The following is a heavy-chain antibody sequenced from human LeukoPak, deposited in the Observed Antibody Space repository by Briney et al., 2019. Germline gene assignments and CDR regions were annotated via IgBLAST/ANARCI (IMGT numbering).Heavy chain of an antibody. J-gene: IGHJ4*02. Sequence: PGGSLRLSCAASGFTFSNAWMSWVRQAPGKGLEWVDRIKSKTDGGTTDYAAPVKGRFTTSRDDSKNTLYLQMNSLKTEDTAVYYCTTVPGDSGYDSDYWGQGTLVTVSS. D-gene: IGHD5-12*01. CDR2: IKSKTDGGTT. V-gene: IGHV3-15*01. CDR1: GFTFSNAW. CDR3: TTVPGDSGYDSDY.